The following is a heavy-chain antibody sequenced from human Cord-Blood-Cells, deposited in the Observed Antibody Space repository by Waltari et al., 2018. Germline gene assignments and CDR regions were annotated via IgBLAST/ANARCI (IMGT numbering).Heavy chain of an antibody. D-gene: IGHD7-27*01. CDR1: GFTFSSYA. V-gene: IGHV3-30*04. CDR2: ISYDGRNK. Sequence: QVQLVESGGGVVQPGRSLRLSCAASGFTFSSYAMHWVRQAPGKGLEWVAVISYDGRNKYYADSVKGRFTISRDNSKNTLYLQMNSLRAEDTAVYYCARDNWGSGRAFDIWGQGTMVTVSS. CDR3: ARDNWGSGRAFDI. J-gene: IGHJ3*02.